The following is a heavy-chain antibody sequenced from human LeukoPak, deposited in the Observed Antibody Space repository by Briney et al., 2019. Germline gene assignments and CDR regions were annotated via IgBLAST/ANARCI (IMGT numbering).Heavy chain of an antibody. CDR2: IYYSGST. V-gene: IGHV4-59*01. CDR1: GGSISSYY. J-gene: IGHJ4*01. Sequence: SETLSLTCTVSGGSISSYYWSWIRQPPGQGLEWIGYIYYSGSTNYNPSLKSRVTISRDTSKNQFSLKLRSVTAADTAMYYCTSGGMVSGDYWGHGTLVTVSS. CDR3: TSGGMVSGDY. D-gene: IGHD2-8*01.